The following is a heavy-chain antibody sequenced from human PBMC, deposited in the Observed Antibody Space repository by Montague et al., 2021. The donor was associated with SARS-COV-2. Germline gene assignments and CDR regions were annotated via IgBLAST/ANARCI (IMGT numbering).Heavy chain of an antibody. Sequence: SETLSLTCTVSGGSISSSSYYWGWIRQPPGKGLEWIGCIYYSGSTYYNPSLKSRVTISVDTSKNQFSLKLSSVTAADTAVYYCARSTFYSSGWWDNWYFDLWGRGTLVTVSS. CDR2: IYYSGST. CDR3: ARSTFYSSGWWDNWYFDL. V-gene: IGHV4-39*07. D-gene: IGHD6-19*01. CDR1: GGSISSSSYY. J-gene: IGHJ2*01.